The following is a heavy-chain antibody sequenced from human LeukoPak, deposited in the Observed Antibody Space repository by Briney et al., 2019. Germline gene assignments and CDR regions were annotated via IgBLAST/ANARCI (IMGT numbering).Heavy chain of an antibody. D-gene: IGHD2-21*01. CDR2: ISSSGSII. CDR3: ARGGGYCGGDCYGIDY. J-gene: IGHJ4*02. Sequence: GGSLRLSCVVSGFSFSTYSLNWIRQAPGKGLEWVSYISSSGSIIYYADSVKGRFTISRDNAKNSLFLQMNSLRAEDTAVYYCARGGGYCGGDCYGIDYWGQGILVTVSS. CDR1: GFSFSTYS. V-gene: IGHV3-48*04.